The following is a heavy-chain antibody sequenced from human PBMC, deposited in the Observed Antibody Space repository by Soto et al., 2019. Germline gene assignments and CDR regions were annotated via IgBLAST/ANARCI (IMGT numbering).Heavy chain of an antibody. V-gene: IGHV3-7*05. Sequence: GGSLRLSCAASGFSFSDYWMNWVRQAPGKGLEWVANINQEGSDKRYVDSVKGRFTISRDNGKNSLYLQMNSLRVEDTAVYYCAGVAMGGNVDIWFRHWGQGTLVTVSS. J-gene: IGHJ1*01. CDR1: GFSFSDYW. CDR2: INQEGSDK. CDR3: AGVAMGGNVDIWFRH. D-gene: IGHD1-26*01.